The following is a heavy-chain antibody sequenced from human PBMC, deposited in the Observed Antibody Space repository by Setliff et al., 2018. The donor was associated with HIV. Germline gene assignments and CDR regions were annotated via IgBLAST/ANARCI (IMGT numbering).Heavy chain of an antibody. V-gene: IGHV4-59*01. CDR2: IYNSGYT. D-gene: IGHD5-12*01. CDR3: ARGDGYRGNDAYYDSGMDV. Sequence: SETLSLTCKVSGAPISSYYWNWIRQPPGKGLEWIGYIYNSGYTNYKPSLKSRVTISLDTSKYQFSLNLRSVTAADTAVYYCARGDGYRGNDAYYDSGMDVWGQGITVTVSS. J-gene: IGHJ6*02. CDR1: GAPISSYY.